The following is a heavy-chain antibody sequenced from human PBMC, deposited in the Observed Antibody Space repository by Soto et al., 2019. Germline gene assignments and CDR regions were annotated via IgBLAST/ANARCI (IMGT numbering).Heavy chain of an antibody. CDR2: IYYSGST. V-gene: IGHV4-59*01. CDR1: GGSISSYY. D-gene: IGHD2-15*01. J-gene: IGHJ6*02. Sequence: SETLSLTCTVSGGSISSYYWSWIRQPPGKGLEWIGYIYYSGSTNYNPSLKSRVTISVDTSKNQFSLKLSSVTAADTAVYYCAKDVPHGPLFVVVVAARSYYYGMDVWGQGTTVTVSS. CDR3: AKDVPHGPLFVVVVAARSYYYGMDV.